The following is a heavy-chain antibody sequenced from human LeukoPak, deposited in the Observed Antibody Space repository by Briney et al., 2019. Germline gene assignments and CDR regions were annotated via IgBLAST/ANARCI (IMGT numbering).Heavy chain of an antibody. CDR2: IYHSGST. V-gene: IGHV4-38-2*01. CDR1: GYSISSGYY. Sequence: SSETLSLTCAVSGYSISSGYYWGWIRQPPGKGLEWIGSIYHSGSTYYNPSLKSRVTISVDTSKNQFSLKLSSVTAADTAVYYCARSYTAPGAFDIWGQGTMVTVSS. D-gene: IGHD2-2*02. J-gene: IGHJ3*02. CDR3: ARSYTAPGAFDI.